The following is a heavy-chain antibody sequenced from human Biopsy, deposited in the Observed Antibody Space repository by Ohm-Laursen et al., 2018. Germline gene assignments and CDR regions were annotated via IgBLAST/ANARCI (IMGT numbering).Heavy chain of an antibody. J-gene: IGHJ6*02. CDR2: INPNRGNA. CDR3: ARVPAYPSIDGYYGLDL. D-gene: IGHD3-9*01. V-gene: IGHV1-2*02. CDR1: GYTFAGYY. Sequence: GASVKASCKASGYTFAGYYLHWVRQAPGHGLEWMGWINPNRGNANYAQSFQGRLTVTRDTSISTAYMELTSLTFDDTAIYYCARVPAYPSIDGYYGLDLWGQGTTVIVSS.